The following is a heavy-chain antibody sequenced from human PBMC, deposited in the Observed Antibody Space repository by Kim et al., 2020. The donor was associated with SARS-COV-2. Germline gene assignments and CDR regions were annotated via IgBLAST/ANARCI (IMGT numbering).Heavy chain of an antibody. CDR3: VRVRGGMKDWGYYVH. CDR2: VLPKSGGT. D-gene: IGHD3-10*02. Sequence: ASVKVSCKAFGYNFADSWLHWVRQAPGQGPEWIGRVLPKSGGTNFAQKFLDRVSMTGDRSTITAYMKLSGLTSDDTAVYYCVRVRGGMKDWGYYVHWGQGTRVTVSS. CDR1: GYNFADSW. V-gene: IGHV1-2*06. J-gene: IGHJ4*02.